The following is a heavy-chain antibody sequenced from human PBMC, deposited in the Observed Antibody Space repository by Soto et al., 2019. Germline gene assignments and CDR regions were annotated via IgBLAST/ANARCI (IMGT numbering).Heavy chain of an antibody. CDR2: ISGSGGST. CDR3: SKSDIEGITNGSFDY. CDR1: GFTFSSYA. Sequence: GGSLRLSCAASGFTFSSYAMSWVRQAPGKGLEWVSAISGSGGSTYYADSVKGRFTISRDNSKNTLYLQMHSLRAEETAVYYCSKSDIEGITNGSFDYWGQGTLVPVSS. V-gene: IGHV3-23*01. J-gene: IGHJ4*02. D-gene: IGHD3-10*01.